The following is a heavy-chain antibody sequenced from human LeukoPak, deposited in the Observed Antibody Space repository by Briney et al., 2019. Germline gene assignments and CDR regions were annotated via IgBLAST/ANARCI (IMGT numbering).Heavy chain of an antibody. D-gene: IGHD1-7*01. J-gene: IGHJ6*03. V-gene: IGHV3-48*04. Sequence: GGSLRLSCAASGFTFNSYSMNWVRQAPGKGLEWVSYISNSGSSIYYADSVKGRFTISRDNAENSLNSHMNSLRAEDTAVYYCARGDNWNSYYYYYMDVWGKGTTVTVFS. CDR3: ARGDNWNSYYYYYMDV. CDR2: ISNSGSSI. CDR1: GFTFNSYS.